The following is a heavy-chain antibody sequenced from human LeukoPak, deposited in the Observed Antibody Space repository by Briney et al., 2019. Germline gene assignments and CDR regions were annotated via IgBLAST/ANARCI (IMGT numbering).Heavy chain of an antibody. CDR1: GGSISTYY. J-gene: IGHJ2*01. CDR2: IHASGNT. Sequence: SETLSLTCTVSGGSISTYYWSWIRQPAGKALEWIGRIHASGNTNYNPSLKSRVTLSVDTSKNQFSLKLNSVTAADTAVYYCSREKFARYWYFDLWGRGTLVTVSS. V-gene: IGHV4-4*07. D-gene: IGHD3-10*01. CDR3: SREKFARYWYFDL.